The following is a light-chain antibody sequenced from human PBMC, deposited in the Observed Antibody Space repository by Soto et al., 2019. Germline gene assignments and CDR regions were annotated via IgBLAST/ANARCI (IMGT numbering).Light chain of an antibody. CDR2: GAS. J-gene: IGKJ1*01. CDR3: QQYNNWPRT. Sequence: EIVMTQSPATLSVSPGERATLSCRASQSVSSNLAWYQQKPGQAPRLLIYGASTRATGIPARFSGSGSGTEFTLPISSLQSEDFAVYYCQQYNNWPRTFGQGNQVEIK. V-gene: IGKV3-15*01. CDR1: QSVSSN.